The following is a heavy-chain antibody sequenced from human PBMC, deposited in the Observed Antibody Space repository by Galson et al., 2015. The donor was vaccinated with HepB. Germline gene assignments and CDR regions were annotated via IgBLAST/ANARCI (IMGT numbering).Heavy chain of an antibody. CDR2: ISSSSSYI. J-gene: IGHJ6*02. Sequence: SLRLSCAASGFTFSSYSMNWVRQAPGKGLEWVSSISSSSSYIYYADSVEGRFTISRDNAKNSLYLQMNSLGAEDTAVYYCARDDEYSSAAPIGFYIYYGMHVWGQGTPDTAPS. V-gene: IGHV3-21*01. D-gene: IGHD6-6*01. CDR3: ARDDEYSSAAPIGFYIYYGMHV. CDR1: GFTFSSYS.